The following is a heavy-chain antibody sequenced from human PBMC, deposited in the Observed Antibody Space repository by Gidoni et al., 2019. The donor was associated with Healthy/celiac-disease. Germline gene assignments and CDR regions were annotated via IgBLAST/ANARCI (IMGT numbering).Heavy chain of an antibody. J-gene: IGHJ6*03. CDR2: IYPGDSDT. Sequence: EVQLVHPGAEVKKPWEPLKISRKGSGYSCTSYWIGWVRQKPGKGLEWLGIIYPGDSDTRYSPSFQGQVTISADKSISTAYLQWSSLKASDTAMYYCARHGLWNDYGDYGYMDVWGKGTTVTVSS. D-gene: IGHD4-17*01. CDR3: ARHGLWNDYGDYGYMDV. V-gene: IGHV5-51*01. CDR1: GYSCTSYW.